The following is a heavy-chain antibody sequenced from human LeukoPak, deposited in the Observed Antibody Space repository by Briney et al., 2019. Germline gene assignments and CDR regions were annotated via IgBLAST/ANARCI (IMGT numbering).Heavy chain of an antibody. Sequence: GGSLRLSCAASGFTFSSYAMSWARQAPGKGLEWVSAISGSGGSTYYADSVKGRFTISRDNSKNTLYLQMNSLRAEDAAVYYCAKSLLSGWFDPWGQGTLVTVSS. J-gene: IGHJ5*02. CDR2: ISGSGGST. CDR3: AKSLLSGWFDP. D-gene: IGHD6-25*01. CDR1: GFTFSSYA. V-gene: IGHV3-23*01.